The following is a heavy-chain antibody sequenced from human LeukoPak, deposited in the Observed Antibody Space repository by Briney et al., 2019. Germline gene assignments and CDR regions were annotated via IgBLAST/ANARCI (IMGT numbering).Heavy chain of an antibody. CDR2: IYYSGST. D-gene: IGHD3-22*01. J-gene: IGHJ3*02. V-gene: IGHV4-59*12. Sequence: SETLSLTCTVSGGSISSYYWSWIRQHPGKGLEWIGYIYYSGSTYYNPSLKSRVTISVDTSKNQFSLKLSSVTAADTAVYYCARGSLTYYDSSGYYYRAFGIWGQGTMVTVSS. CDR3: ARGSLTYYDSSGYYYRAFGI. CDR1: GGSISSYY.